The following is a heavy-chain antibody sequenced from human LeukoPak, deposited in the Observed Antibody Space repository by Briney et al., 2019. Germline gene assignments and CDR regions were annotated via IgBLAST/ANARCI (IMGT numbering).Heavy chain of an antibody. CDR2: ISGSGGST. D-gene: IGHD6-19*01. J-gene: IGHJ4*02. V-gene: IGHV3-23*01. CDR3: ARGPRSGWSPFDY. Sequence: GGSLRLSCAASGFTFSSYAMSWVRQAPGKGLEWVSSISGSGGSTSYADSVKGRFTISRDNSKNTLYLQMNSLRAEDTAVYYCARGPRSGWSPFDYWGQGTLVTVSS. CDR1: GFTFSSYA.